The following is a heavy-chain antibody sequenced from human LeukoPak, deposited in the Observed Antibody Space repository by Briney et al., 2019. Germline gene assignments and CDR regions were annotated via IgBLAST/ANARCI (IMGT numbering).Heavy chain of an antibody. CDR3: VREARGYHYTYFDY. CDR2: IASGFHT. Sequence: GGSLRLSCTASGFTLGSHDMHWVRQTRGEGLEWVAAIASGFHTFYAGSVKCRFTVSREDAKNSLYLQMNSLRVGDTAVYYCVREARGYHYTYFDYWGQGTLVTVSS. CDR1: GFTLGSHD. D-gene: IGHD5-18*01. J-gene: IGHJ4*02. V-gene: IGHV3-13*01.